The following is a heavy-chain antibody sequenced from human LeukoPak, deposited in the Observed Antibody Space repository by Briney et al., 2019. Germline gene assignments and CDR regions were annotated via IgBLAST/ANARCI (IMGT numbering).Heavy chain of an antibody. CDR2: IYYSGST. J-gene: IGHJ5*02. Sequence: SETLSLTCTVSGGSISSYYWSWIRQPPGKGLEWIGYIYYSGSTNYNPSLKSRVTISVDTPKNQFSLKLSSVTAADTAVYYCASTYGDYDNWFDPWGQGTLVTVSS. CDR1: GGSISSYY. CDR3: ASTYGDYDNWFDP. D-gene: IGHD4-17*01. V-gene: IGHV4-59*01.